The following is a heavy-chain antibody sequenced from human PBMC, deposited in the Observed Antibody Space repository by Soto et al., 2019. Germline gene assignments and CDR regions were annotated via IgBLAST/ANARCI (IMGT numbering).Heavy chain of an antibody. Sequence: PSETLSLTCAVSGGSISSGGYSWSWIRQPPGKGLEWIGYIYHSGSTYYNPSLTSRVTISVDSSKNQFSLRLTSVTAADTAVYYCARGGSGYYPEYFQLWGQGTLVTVSS. CDR2: IYHSGST. CDR1: GGSISSGGYS. CDR3: ARGGSGYYPEYFQL. D-gene: IGHD3-22*01. J-gene: IGHJ1*01. V-gene: IGHV4-30-2*01.